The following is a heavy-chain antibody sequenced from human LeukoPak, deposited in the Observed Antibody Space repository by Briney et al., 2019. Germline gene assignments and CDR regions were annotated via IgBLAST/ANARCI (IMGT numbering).Heavy chain of an antibody. CDR2: INPDNGNT. CDR3: ATYYCSTTSCYPYFFDY. V-gene: IGHV1-18*01. CDR1: GYPFTRYG. D-gene: IGHD2-2*01. Sequence: ASGKVSCKASGYPFTRYGISWVRHAPGQGLERMGWINPDNGNTKYAQKFQGRVTMTTDTSTSTAHMELRSLRSDDTAVYYCATYYCSTTSCYPYFFDYWGQGTLVTVSS. J-gene: IGHJ4*02.